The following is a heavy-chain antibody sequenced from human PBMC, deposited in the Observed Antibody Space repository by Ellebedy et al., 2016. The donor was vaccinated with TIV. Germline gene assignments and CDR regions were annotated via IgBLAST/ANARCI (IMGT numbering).Heavy chain of an antibody. V-gene: IGHV3-23*01. CDR3: ARDVSSSPFFDY. J-gene: IGHJ4*02. CDR2: ISDGGSNT. D-gene: IGHD2-2*01. CDR1: GFTFSSYA. Sequence: GESLKISCVTSGFTFSSYAMSWVRQAPGKGLEWVSTISDGGSNTHYADSVKGRFTISRDNSKNTLYLQMNSLRAEGTAVYYCARDVSSSPFFDYWGQGTLVTVSS.